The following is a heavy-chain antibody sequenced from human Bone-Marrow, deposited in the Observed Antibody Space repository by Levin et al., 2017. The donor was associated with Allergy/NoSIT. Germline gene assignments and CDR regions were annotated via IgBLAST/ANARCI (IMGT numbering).Heavy chain of an antibody. CDR2: IYSGGRG. CDR1: GFTVSSHH. CDR3: AIYGSGNDYSAFDI. Sequence: GGSLRLSCAASGFTVSSHHMSWVRQAPGKGLEWVSLIYSGGRGYYADSVRGRFTISRDNSKNTLYLQLNSLRAEDTAVYYCAIYGSGNDYSAFDIWGQGTMVTVSS. D-gene: IGHD3-10*01. V-gene: IGHV3-53*01. J-gene: IGHJ3*02.